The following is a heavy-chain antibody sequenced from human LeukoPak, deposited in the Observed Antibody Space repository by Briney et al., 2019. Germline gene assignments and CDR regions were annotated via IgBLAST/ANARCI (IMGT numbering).Heavy chain of an antibody. Sequence: SETLSLTCAVYGGSLCDYPWTWIPQPPGKGLEWIGQIKVGGGTKYNPSLNSRVTMSLDTSKKQFSLKMTSVSAADTVVYSGARGAPGYWGQRTLVTAS. CDR1: GGSLCDYP. CDR2: IKVGGGT. V-gene: IGHV4-34*01. J-gene: IGHJ4*02. CDR3: ARGAPGY.